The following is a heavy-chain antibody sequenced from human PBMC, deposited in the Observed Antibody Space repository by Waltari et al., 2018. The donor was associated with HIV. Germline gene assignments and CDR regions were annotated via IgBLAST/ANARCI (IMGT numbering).Heavy chain of an antibody. CDR2: ITPDGSQA. V-gene: IGHV3-7*01. D-gene: IGHD4-17*01. J-gene: IGHJ4*02. Sequence: EVQLVESGGGLVQPGGSLRLSCAASGCTFGTTWMSWVRQAPGKGLEWVASITPDGSQAYYVASVEGRFTISKENAENSLYLQMNSLRAEDTAMYYCAKLRGTVTTYDYWGQGTLVTVSS. CDR1: GCTFGTTW. CDR3: AKLRGTVTTYDY.